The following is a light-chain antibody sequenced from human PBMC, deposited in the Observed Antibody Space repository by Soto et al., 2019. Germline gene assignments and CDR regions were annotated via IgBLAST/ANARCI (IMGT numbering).Light chain of an antibody. J-gene: IGKJ2*01. CDR2: GAS. CDR3: QQYGSSPPYT. Sequence: EIVLTQSPGTLSLSPGERATLSCRASQSVSSSYLAWYQQKPGQTPRLLICGASTRATGIPDRFIGSGSGTDFTLTISRLEPEDFAVYYCQQYGSSPPYTFGQGTKLEIK. CDR1: QSVSSSY. V-gene: IGKV3-20*01.